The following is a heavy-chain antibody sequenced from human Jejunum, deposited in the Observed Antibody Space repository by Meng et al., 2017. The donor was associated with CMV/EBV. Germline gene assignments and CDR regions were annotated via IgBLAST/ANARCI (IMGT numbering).Heavy chain of an antibody. Sequence: SCAASGFTFSTYSMNWVRQAPGKGLEWVSYISSTSININYADPVKGRFTISRDNAKNSLYLQLNSLRAEDTAVYYCARTGSFDYWGQGTLVTVSS. CDR1: GFTFSTYS. V-gene: IGHV3-48*04. D-gene: IGHD1-14*01. CDR3: ARTGSFDY. J-gene: IGHJ4*02. CDR2: ISSTSINI.